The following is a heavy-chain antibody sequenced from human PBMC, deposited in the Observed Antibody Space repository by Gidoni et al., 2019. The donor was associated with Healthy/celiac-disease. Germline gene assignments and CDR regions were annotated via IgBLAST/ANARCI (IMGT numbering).Heavy chain of an antibody. J-gene: IGHJ4*02. CDR3: ARQVGATKGFDY. CDR1: VGSISSSSYY. D-gene: IGHD1-26*01. Sequence: QLQLQESGPGLVKPSETLSLPCTVSVGSISSSSYYWGWIRQPPGKGLEWIGSIYYSGSTYYNPSLKSRVTISVDTSKNQFSLKLSSVTAADTAVYYCARQVGATKGFDYWGQGTLVTVSS. V-gene: IGHV4-39*01. CDR2: IYYSGST.